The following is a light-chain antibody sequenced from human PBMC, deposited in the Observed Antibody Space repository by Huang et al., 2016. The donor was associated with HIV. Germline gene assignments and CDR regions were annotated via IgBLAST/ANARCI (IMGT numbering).Light chain of an antibody. J-gene: IGKJ4*01. Sequence: DIEMTQSPSSLSASVGDRVTIPCRASQSVRSCLNWYQHKPGKAPRLLIFDSSRLQSGVPSRFSGSGSGTHFTLTIGSLQPEDFATYYCQQSYSIPLTFGGGTKVDVK. V-gene: IGKV1-39*01. CDR1: QSVRSC. CDR3: QQSYSIPLT. CDR2: DSS.